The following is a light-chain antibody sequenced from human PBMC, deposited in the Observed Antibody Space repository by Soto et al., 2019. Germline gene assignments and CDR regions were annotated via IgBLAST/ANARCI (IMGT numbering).Light chain of an antibody. CDR3: SSYTSSSTLYV. CDR2: DVS. V-gene: IGLV2-14*01. Sequence: QSVLTQPASVSGSPGQSITISCTGTSSDVGGYNYVFWYQQHPGKAPKLMIYDVSNRPSGVTNRFPGSKSGNTASLTISGLQAEDEADYYCSSYTSSSTLYVFGTGTKLTVL. J-gene: IGLJ1*01. CDR1: SSDVGGYNY.